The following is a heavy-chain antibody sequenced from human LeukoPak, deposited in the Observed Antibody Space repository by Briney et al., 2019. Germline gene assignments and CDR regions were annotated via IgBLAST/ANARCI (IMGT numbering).Heavy chain of an antibody. CDR2: IRYDGSNK. V-gene: IGHV3-30*02. CDR3: AKDYSIHTYYHFLSGPYYFDY. Sequence: GGSLRLSCAASGFTFSSYGMHWVRQAPGKGLEWVAFIRYDGSNKYYADSVKGRFTISRDNSKNTLYLQMNSLRAEDTAVYYCAKDYSIHTYYHFLSGPYYFDYRGQGTLVTVSS. D-gene: IGHD3-3*01. CDR1: GFTFSSYG. J-gene: IGHJ4*02.